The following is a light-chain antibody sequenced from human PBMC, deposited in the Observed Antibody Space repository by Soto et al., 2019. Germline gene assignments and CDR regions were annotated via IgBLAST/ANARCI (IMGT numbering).Light chain of an antibody. J-gene: IGLJ1*01. CDR2: SNN. CDR3: AAWDDSLNFYV. V-gene: IGLV1-44*01. Sequence: QSVLTQPPSASGTPGQRVTISCSGSSSNIGSNTVNWYQQLPGTAPKLLIYSNNERPSGVPDRFSGSKSGTSASLAISGLQSEEEADFYCAAWDDSLNFYVIGPGTKVTVL. CDR1: SSNIGSNT.